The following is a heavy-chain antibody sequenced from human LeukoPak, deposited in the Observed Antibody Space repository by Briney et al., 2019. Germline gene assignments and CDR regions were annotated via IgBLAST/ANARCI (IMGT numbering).Heavy chain of an antibody. CDR3: ARGGERCSSSSCYPDY. J-gene: IGHJ4*02. CDR1: GDSVSSNSAA. D-gene: IGHD2-15*01. CDR2: TYYRSKWYN. Sequence: SQTLSLTCAISGDSVSSNSAAWNWIRQSPSRGLEWLGRTYYRSKWYNDYAVSVKSRITINPDTSKNQFSLQLNSVTPEDTAVYYCARGGERCSSSSCYPDYWGQGTLVTVSS. V-gene: IGHV6-1*01.